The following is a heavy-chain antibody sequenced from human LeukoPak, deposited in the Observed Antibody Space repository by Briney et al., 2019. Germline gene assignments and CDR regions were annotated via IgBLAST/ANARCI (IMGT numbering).Heavy chain of an antibody. CDR2: ISSSGNTI. D-gene: IGHD3-22*01. Sequence: GGSLRLSCAASGFTFSSYEMNWVRQAPGKGLEWVSYISSSGNTIYYADSVKGRFTISRDNAKNSLYLQMNSLRAEDTAVYYCARTPSYYYDSSGYALNWFDPWGQGTLVTVSS. J-gene: IGHJ5*02. CDR3: ARTPSYYYDSSGYALNWFDP. V-gene: IGHV3-48*03. CDR1: GFTFSSYE.